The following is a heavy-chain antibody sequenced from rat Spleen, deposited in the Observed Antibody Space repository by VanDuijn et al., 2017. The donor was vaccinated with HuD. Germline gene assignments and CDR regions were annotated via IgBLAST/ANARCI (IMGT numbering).Heavy chain of an antibody. CDR3: TTDIRNYGGPYFDY. CDR1: GFTFSDYY. Sequence: EVQLVESDGGLVQPGRSLKLSCAASGFTFSDYYMAWVRQAPAKGLEWVATISSDGRRNSYRDSVKGRFTISRDNAKSSLYLQMDSLRSEDTATYYCTTDIRNYGGPYFDYWGQGVMVTVSS. D-gene: IGHD1-11*01. V-gene: IGHV5-20*01. J-gene: IGHJ2*01. CDR2: ISSDGRRN.